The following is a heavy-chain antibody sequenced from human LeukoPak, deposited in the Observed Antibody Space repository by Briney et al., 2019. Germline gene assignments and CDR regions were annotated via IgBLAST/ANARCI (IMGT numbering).Heavy chain of an antibody. J-gene: IGHJ4*02. CDR2: MYYRGNT. V-gene: IGHV4-39*07. CDR3: ARALATMFFDY. D-gene: IGHD5-12*01. Sequence: SETLSLTCTVSGGSISSITYYSGWIRQPPGKGLEWVGHMYYRGNTFYNPSLKSRVTISVDRSKTQFSLKLRSVTAAGTAVYYCARALATMFFDYWGQGTLVTVST. CDR1: GGSISSITYY.